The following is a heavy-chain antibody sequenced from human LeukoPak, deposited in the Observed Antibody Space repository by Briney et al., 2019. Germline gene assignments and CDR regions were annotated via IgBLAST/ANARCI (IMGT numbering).Heavy chain of an antibody. CDR2: ISSSGGTI. D-gene: IGHD4-17*01. CDR3: ARDPLVTTVTTPGY. Sequence: VRPGGSLRLSCAASGFTFDEYDMGWVRQAPGKGLEWVSYISSSGGTIYYADSVKGRFTISRDNAKNSLYLQMNSLRAEDTAVYYCARDPLVTTVTTPGYWGQGTLVTVSS. J-gene: IGHJ4*02. CDR1: GFTFDEYD. V-gene: IGHV3-11*01.